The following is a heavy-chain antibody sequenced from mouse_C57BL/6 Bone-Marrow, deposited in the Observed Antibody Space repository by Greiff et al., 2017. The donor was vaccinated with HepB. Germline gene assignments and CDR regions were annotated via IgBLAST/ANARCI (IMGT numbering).Heavy chain of an antibody. CDR2: IYPGSGST. J-gene: IGHJ3*01. V-gene: IGHV1-55*01. CDR3: AREAHYYGRSEAY. CDR1: GYTFTSYW. D-gene: IGHD1-1*01. Sequence: QVQLQQPGAELVKPGASVKMSCKASGYTFTSYWITWVKQRPGQGLEWIGDIYPGSGSTNYNEKFKSKATLTVDTSSSTAYMQLSSLTSEDSAVYYCAREAHYYGRSEAYWGQGTLVTVSA.